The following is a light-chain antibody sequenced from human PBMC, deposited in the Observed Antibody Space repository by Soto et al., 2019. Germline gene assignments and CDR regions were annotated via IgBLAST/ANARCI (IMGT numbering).Light chain of an antibody. V-gene: IGKV4-1*01. CDR1: QSVLYSSNNKNY. CDR2: WAS. J-gene: IGKJ2*01. Sequence: DFAVTQSPDSLAMSLGERATINCKSSQSVLYSSNNKNYLAWYQQKPGQPPKLLIYWASTRESGVPDRFSGSGSGTDFTLTISSLQAEDVAVYYCHQYYSTPYTFGQGTKLEIK. CDR3: HQYYSTPYT.